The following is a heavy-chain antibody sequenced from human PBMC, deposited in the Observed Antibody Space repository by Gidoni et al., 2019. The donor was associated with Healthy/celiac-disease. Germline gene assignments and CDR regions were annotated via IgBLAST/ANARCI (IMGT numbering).Heavy chain of an antibody. D-gene: IGHD3-22*01. CDR1: GFPFSSLW. CDR3: ARMGGYYYDSSGYPGNFDY. CDR2: LKQDGSEK. J-gene: IGHJ4*02. V-gene: IGHV3-7*03. Sequence: EVQLVESGGGLVQPGGSLRLPCAASGFPFSSLWMSWVRPAPGKGLGWVANLKQDGSEKYYVDSVKGRFTISRDNAKNSLYLQMNSLRAEDTAVYHCARMGGYYYDSSGYPGNFDYWGQGTLVTVSS.